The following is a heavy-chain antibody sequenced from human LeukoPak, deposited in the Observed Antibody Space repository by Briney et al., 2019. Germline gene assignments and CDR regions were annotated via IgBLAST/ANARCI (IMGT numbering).Heavy chain of an antibody. Sequence: GGSLRLSCVASGFTFSSYSMNWVRQAPGKGLEWISYITGVTNFMSYAHSVKGRFTISRDNAKNSLYLQMNSLRAADTAVYYCARDYGRGLGENAFDIWGQGTVVTVSS. J-gene: IGHJ3*02. CDR2: ITGVTNFM. CDR3: ARDYGRGLGENAFDI. CDR1: GFTFSSYS. V-gene: IGHV3-21*05. D-gene: IGHD3-16*01.